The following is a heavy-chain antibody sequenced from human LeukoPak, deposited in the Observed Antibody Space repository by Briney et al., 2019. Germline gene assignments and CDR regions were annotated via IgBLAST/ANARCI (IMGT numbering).Heavy chain of an antibody. V-gene: IGHV3-7*04. CDR3: ARYCSSTTCYNGVAPGMDV. Sequence: PGRSLRLSCAASGFTFSTYWMSWVRQAPGKGLEWVATIKHDGSQKYYVDSVKGRFTISRDNAKNSLYMQMNSLRAEDTAVYYCARYCSSTTCYNGVAPGMDVWGQGTTVTVSS. CDR1: GFTFSTYW. J-gene: IGHJ6*02. CDR2: IKHDGSQK. D-gene: IGHD2-2*02.